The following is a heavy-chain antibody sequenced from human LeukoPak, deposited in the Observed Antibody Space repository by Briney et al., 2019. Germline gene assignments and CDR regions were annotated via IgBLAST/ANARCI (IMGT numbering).Heavy chain of an antibody. Sequence: ASVKVSCEASGYTFTGYYIHWVRQAPGQGLEWMGRINPNSGGTNYAQKFQGRVTLTRDTSISTAYMELSRLRSDDTAVYYCARDYGGNSFDYWGQGTLVTVSS. D-gene: IGHD4-23*01. V-gene: IGHV1-2*06. CDR2: INPNSGGT. CDR1: GYTFTGYY. J-gene: IGHJ4*02. CDR3: ARDYGGNSFDY.